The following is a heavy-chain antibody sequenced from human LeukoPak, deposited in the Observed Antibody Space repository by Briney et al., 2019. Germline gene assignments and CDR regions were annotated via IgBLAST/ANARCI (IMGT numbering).Heavy chain of an antibody. CDR2: IYPGDSDT. D-gene: IGHD1-1*01. CDR3: ARYSEETGTTPYYYGMDV. Sequence: GESLKISCKGSGYSFLSHWIGWVRQMPGKGLEWMGIIYPGDSDTRYSPSFQGQVTISADKSISTAYLQWSSLKASDTAMYYCARYSEETGTTPYYYGMDVWGQGTTVTVSS. CDR1: GYSFLSHW. J-gene: IGHJ6*02. V-gene: IGHV5-51*01.